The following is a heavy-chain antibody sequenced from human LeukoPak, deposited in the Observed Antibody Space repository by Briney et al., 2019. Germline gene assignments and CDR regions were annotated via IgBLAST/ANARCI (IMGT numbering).Heavy chain of an antibody. Sequence: PGGSLRLSCAASGFTFSSYSMNWVRQAPGKGLEWVSSISSSSSYIYYADSVKGRFTISRDNAKNSLYLQMNSLGAEDTAVYYCARVRGHYYGSGSYSPWGQGTLVTVSS. V-gene: IGHV3-21*01. CDR1: GFTFSSYS. CDR2: ISSSSSYI. CDR3: ARVRGHYYGSGSYSP. D-gene: IGHD3-10*01. J-gene: IGHJ5*02.